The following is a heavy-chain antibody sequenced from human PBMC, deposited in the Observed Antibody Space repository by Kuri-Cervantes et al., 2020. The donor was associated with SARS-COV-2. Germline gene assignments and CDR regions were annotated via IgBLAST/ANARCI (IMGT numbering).Heavy chain of an antibody. Sequence: GGLLRPSFAALGFTVSSNYMTWFGQAPGKGLEWVPVIYSGGITYYADAVKGRFTISRDNYKNTLYLQMSSRRAEDTAVYYCARDGYFDWLFQGDYLDYWGQGTMVTVSS. CDR1: GFTVSSNY. J-gene: IGHJ4*01. D-gene: IGHD3-9*01. CDR2: IYSGGIT. CDR3: ARDGYFDWLFQGDYLDY. V-gene: IGHV3-66*02.